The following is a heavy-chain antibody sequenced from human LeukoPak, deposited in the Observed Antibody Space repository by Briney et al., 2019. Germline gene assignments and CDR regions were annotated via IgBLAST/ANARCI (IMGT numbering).Heavy chain of an antibody. Sequence: LRLSCAASGFTFSSYAMHWIRQPPGKGLEWIGSIYYSGSTYYNPSLKSRVTISVDTSKNQFSLKLSSVTAADTAVYYCLNYYDSSGYYPDAFDIWGQGTMVTVSS. D-gene: IGHD3-22*01. J-gene: IGHJ3*02. CDR3: LNYYDSSGYYPDAFDI. V-gene: IGHV4-39*01. CDR2: IYYSGST. CDR1: GFTFSSYA.